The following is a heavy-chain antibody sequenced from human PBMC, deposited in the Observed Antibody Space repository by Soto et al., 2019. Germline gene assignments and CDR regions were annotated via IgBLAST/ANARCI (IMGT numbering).Heavy chain of an antibody. CDR3: ARVRYNWNYALSEYFQH. J-gene: IGHJ1*01. Sequence: QVQLVESGEGVVQPGRSLRLSRAASGFTFSSYAMHWVRQAPGKGLEWVAVISYDGSNKYYADSVKGRFTISRDNSKNTLYLQMNSLRAEDTAVYYCARVRYNWNYALSEYFQHWGQGTLVTVSS. D-gene: IGHD1-7*01. CDR2: ISYDGSNK. V-gene: IGHV3-30-3*01. CDR1: GFTFSSYA.